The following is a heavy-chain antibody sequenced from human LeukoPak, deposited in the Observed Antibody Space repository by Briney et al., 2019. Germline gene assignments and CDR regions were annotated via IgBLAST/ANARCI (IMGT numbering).Heavy chain of an antibody. D-gene: IGHD2-15*01. CDR1: GGSISSYY. V-gene: IGHV4-4*07. CDR3: AGLADIVVAGYHYMDV. Sequence: PSETLSLTCTVSGGSISSYYWSWIRQPAGKGLEWIGRIYTSGSTNYNPSLKSRVTMSVDTSKNQFSLKLSSVTAADTAVYYCAGLADIVVAGYHYMDVWGKGTTVTISS. J-gene: IGHJ6*03. CDR2: IYTSGST.